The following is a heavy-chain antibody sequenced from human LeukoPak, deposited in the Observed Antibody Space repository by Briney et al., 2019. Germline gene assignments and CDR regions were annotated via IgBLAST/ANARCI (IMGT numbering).Heavy chain of an antibody. D-gene: IGHD1-26*01. J-gene: IGHJ5*02. CDR1: GYTFTNYG. CDR3: ARGGNYFRFDP. V-gene: IGHV1-18*01. Sequence: ASVKVSCKASGYTFTNYGITWVRQAPGQGLEWMGWISPYKGNTNYAQKLQGRVTMTTDTSTATAYMELRSLRSDDTAVYYCARGGNYFRFDPWGQGTLVTVSS. CDR2: ISPYKGNT.